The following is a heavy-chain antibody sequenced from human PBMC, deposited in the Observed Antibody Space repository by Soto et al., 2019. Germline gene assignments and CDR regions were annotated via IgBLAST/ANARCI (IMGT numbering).Heavy chain of an antibody. V-gene: IGHV3-48*01. CDR2: ISSSGSTI. Sequence: GGSLRLSCASSGFTFRSYIMNWVRQAPGKGLEWVSYISSSGSTIYHADSVKGRFTISRDNAKNSLYLQMNSLRAEDTAVYYCARPASPTTYYYYMDVWGKGTTVTVSS. CDR1: GFTFRSYI. J-gene: IGHJ6*03. CDR3: ARPASPTTYYYYMDV.